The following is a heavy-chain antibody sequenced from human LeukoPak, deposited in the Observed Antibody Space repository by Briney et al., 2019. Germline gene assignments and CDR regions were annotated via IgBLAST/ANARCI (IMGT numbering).Heavy chain of an antibody. D-gene: IGHD1-26*01. CDR2: INPNSGGT. J-gene: IGHJ4*02. CDR3: ARDEGGYGGTYYGYFDY. CDR1: GYTFIGYY. Sequence: ASVKVSCKASGYTFIGYYIHWVRPAPGQGLGWMGWINPNSGGTNYSQKFQGRVTMTRDTSISTAHMELSGLRSDDTAVYYCARDEGGYGGTYYGYFDYWGQGTLVTVSS. V-gene: IGHV1-2*02.